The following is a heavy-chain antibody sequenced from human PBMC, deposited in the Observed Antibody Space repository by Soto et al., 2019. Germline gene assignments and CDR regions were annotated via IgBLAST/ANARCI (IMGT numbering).Heavy chain of an antibody. CDR2: ISAYNGNT. D-gene: IGHD2-2*01. J-gene: IGHJ6*01. CDR1: GYIFNHYG. V-gene: IGHV1-18*01. CDR3: ASSVQECTSISGSHIYAGLDV. Sequence: QVPLVQSGAEVKKPVASVRVSCKASGYIFNHYGIGWVRQAPGQGLEWMGWISAYNGNTHYAGILQGRVTMTTGTSTRTVDMELRSLRAYDPACQYFASSVQECTSISGSHIYAGLDVWCQATTVTFSS.